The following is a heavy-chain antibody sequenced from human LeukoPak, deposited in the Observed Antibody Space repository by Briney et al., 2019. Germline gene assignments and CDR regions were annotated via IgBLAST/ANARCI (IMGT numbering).Heavy chain of an antibody. D-gene: IGHD2-21*02. Sequence: ASVKVSCKVSGYTLTELSMHWVRQAPGKGLEWMGGFDPEDGETIYAQKFQGRVTMTEDTSTDTAYMELSSLRSEDTAVYYCATDAYCGGDCYSALDYWGQGTLVTVSS. CDR3: ATDAYCGGDCYSALDY. CDR2: FDPEDGET. V-gene: IGHV1-24*01. CDR1: GYTLTELS. J-gene: IGHJ4*02.